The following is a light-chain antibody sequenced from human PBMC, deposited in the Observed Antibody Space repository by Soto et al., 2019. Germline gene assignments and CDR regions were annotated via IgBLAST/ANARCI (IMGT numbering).Light chain of an antibody. J-gene: IGLJ2*01. V-gene: IGLV7-46*01. CDR3: LLSYSGARGV. CDR1: TGAVTSGHY. Sequence: QAVVTQEPSLTVSPGGTVTLTCGSSTGAVTSGHYPYWFQQKPGQAPRTLIYDTSNKHSWTPARFSGSLLEGKAALTLSGAQPEDEAEYYCLLSYSGARGVFGGGTQLTVL. CDR2: DTS.